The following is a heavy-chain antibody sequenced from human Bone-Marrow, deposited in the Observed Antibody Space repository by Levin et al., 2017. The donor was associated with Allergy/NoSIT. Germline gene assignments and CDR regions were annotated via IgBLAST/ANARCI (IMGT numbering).Heavy chain of an antibody. J-gene: IGHJ5*02. V-gene: IGHV4-59*12. D-gene: IGHD2-2*01. Sequence: SETLSLTCTVSGGSISSYYWSWIRQPPGKGLEWIGYIYYSGSTNYNPSLKTRVTISVDTSKNQFSLQQSSVTAAHTAVYYCARYCRSTSCYSEPIGALPHKKNNWFDPWGQGTLVTVSS. CDR1: GGSISSYY. CDR3: ARYCRSTSCYSEPIGALPHKKNNWFDP. CDR2: IYYSGST.